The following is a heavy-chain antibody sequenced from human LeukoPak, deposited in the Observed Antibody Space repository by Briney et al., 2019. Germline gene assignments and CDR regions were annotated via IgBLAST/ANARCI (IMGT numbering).Heavy chain of an antibody. Sequence: GGSLRLSCAASGFTFSSYAMSWVRQAPGKGLEWVSAISGSGGSTYYADSVKGRFTISRDNSKNTLYLQMDSLRAEDTAVYYCAKGRTIFGVVYFDYWGQGTLVTVSS. CDR3: AKGRTIFGVVYFDY. D-gene: IGHD3-3*01. V-gene: IGHV3-23*01. CDR2: ISGSGGST. CDR1: GFTFSSYA. J-gene: IGHJ4*02.